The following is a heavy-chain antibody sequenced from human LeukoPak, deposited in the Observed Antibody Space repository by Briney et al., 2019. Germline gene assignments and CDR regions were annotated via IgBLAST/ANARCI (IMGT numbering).Heavy chain of an antibody. CDR3: ARDPIAVAGTDDY. J-gene: IGHJ4*02. Sequence: GGSLRLSCAASGFTFSSYSMNWVRRAPGKGLEWVSSISSSSSYIYYADSVKGRFTISRDNAKNSLYLQMTSLRAEDTAVYYCARDPIAVAGTDDYWGQGTLVTVSS. CDR2: ISSSSSYI. CDR1: GFTFSSYS. V-gene: IGHV3-21*01. D-gene: IGHD6-19*01.